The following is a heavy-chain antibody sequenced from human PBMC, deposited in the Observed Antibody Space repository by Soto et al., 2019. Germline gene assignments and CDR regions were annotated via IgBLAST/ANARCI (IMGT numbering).Heavy chain of an antibody. CDR3: VNGGTSYGKYCFAY. J-gene: IGHJ4*02. CDR1: GFTFSSYA. Sequence: PGESLKISCSASGFTFSSYAMHWVRQAPGKGLEYVSAISSNGGSTYYADSVKGRFTISRDNSKNTLYLQMSSLRAEDTAVYYCVNGGTSYGKYCFAYWGQGTQVTVSS. CDR2: ISSNGGST. V-gene: IGHV3-64D*08. D-gene: IGHD5-18*01.